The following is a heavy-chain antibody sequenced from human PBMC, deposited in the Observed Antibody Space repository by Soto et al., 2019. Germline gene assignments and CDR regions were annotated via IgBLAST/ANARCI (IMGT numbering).Heavy chain of an antibody. V-gene: IGHV3-33*01. CDR2: IWYDGSNK. CDR1: GFTFSNYA. CDR3: AREASSSGYYSFDY. J-gene: IGHJ4*02. Sequence: GGSLRLSCAASGFTFSNYAMHWVRQAPGKGLEWVAVIWYDGSNKYYADSVKGRFTISRDNSKNTLYLQMNSLRAAAPAVYYCAREASSSGYYSFDYWGQGTLVTVSS. D-gene: IGHD3-22*01.